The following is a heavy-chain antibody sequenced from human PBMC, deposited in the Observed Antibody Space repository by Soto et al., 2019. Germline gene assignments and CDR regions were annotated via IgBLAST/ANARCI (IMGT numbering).Heavy chain of an antibody. D-gene: IGHD2-15*01. CDR2: ISAYNGNT. CDR3: ARVGLHLRVVVVVAATRRNGMNV. Sequence: ASVKVSCKASGYTFTSYGISWVRQAPGQGLEWMGWISAYNGNTNYAQKLQGRVTMTTDTSTSTAYMELRSLRSDDTAVYYCARVGLHLRVVVVVAATRRNGMNVWGQGTTVTVSS. CDR1: GYTFTSYG. J-gene: IGHJ6*02. V-gene: IGHV1-18*01.